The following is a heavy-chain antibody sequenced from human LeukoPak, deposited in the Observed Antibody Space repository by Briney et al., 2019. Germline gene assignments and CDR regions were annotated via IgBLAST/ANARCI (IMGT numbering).Heavy chain of an antibody. CDR3: AKERSAGPMSHDAFDI. CDR1: GFTFSAYG. D-gene: IGHD3-22*01. Sequence: PGGSLRLSCRASGFTFSAYGMHWVRQAPGKGLEWVAFIRYDGSNKYYADSVKGRFTISRDNSKNTLYLQMNSLRAEDTAVYYCAKERSAGPMSHDAFDIWGQGTMVTVSS. CDR2: IRYDGSNK. J-gene: IGHJ3*02. V-gene: IGHV3-30*02.